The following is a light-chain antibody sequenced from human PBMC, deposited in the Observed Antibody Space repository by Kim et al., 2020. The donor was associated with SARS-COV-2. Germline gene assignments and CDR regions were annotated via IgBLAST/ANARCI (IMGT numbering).Light chain of an antibody. CDR1: QSVATA. Sequence: ATLHMSPGERATQSCRASQSVATAVAGYQQKPGQAPGHLIYDASKRATGFPARCRGSGSGTDFTRTNGSLEPEDSAVYYCQQRGNFGQGTRLESK. CDR3: QQRGN. CDR2: DAS. J-gene: IGKJ5*01. V-gene: IGKV3-11*01.